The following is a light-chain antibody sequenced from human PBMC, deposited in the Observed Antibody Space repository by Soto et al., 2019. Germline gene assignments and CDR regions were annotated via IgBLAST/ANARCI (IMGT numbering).Light chain of an antibody. Sequence: SYELTQPPSVSVSPGQTASITCSGAELGDKYACWYQQKPGQSPVLVIYRDSKRPSGIPERFSGSNSGNTATLTISGTQAMDEADYYCQAWDSNTYVVFGGGTKLTVL. V-gene: IGLV3-1*01. CDR1: ELGDKY. J-gene: IGLJ2*01. CDR3: QAWDSNTYVV. CDR2: RDS.